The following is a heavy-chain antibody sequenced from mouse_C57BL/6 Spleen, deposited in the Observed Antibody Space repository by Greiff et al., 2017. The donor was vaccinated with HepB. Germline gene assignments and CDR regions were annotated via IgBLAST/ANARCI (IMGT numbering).Heavy chain of an antibody. J-gene: IGHJ1*03. V-gene: IGHV1-53*01. CDR3: ARSPSYYYGSSYGYFDV. CDR2: INPSNGGT. CDR1: GYTFTRYW. D-gene: IGHD1-1*01. Sequence: QVPLQQPGTELVQPGASVKLSCKASGYTFTRYWMHWVKQRPGKGLEWIGNINPSNGGTNYNEKFKSKAKLTVDKYSSTAYMQISSRTSEVSAVYYCARSPSYYYGSSYGYFDVWGTGTTVTVSS.